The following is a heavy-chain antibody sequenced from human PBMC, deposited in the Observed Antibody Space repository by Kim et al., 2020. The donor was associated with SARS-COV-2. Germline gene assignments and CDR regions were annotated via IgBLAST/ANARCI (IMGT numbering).Heavy chain of an antibody. V-gene: IGHV3-48*02. CDR3: ARDGYSSSSHFDY. Sequence: YTDSGNGHVTISRNNAKNSLYLRMSSLRDEDTAVYDCARDGYSSSSHFDYWGQGTLVTVSS. D-gene: IGHD6-6*01. J-gene: IGHJ4*02.